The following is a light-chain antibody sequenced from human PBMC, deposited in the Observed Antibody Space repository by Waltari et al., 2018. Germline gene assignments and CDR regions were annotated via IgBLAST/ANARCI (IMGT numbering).Light chain of an antibody. V-gene: IGLV2-23*02. CDR2: DVI. CDR3: CSYSGSSSFPYV. Sequence: QSALTQPASVSGSPGQSITISCTGSRNNIGFYDLVSWYQQTPGKAPKLIIFDVIKRPSGVSDRFSGSKSGNTASLTISGLETEDDADYYCCSYSGSSSFPYVFGPGTKVTVL. CDR1: RNNIGFYDL. J-gene: IGLJ1*01.